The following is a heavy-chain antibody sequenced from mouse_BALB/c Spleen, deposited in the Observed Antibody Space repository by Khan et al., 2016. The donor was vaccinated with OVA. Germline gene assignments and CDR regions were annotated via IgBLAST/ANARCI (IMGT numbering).Heavy chain of an antibody. J-gene: IGHJ3*01. CDR2: INPSNGDT. V-gene: IGHV1S81*02. CDR3: TRTGYANPFAY. CDR1: GYTFSSYY. Sequence: QVQLQQPGAELVKPGASVKLSCKASGYTFSSYYMYWVKQRPGQGLEWIGGINPSNGDTHFNEKFKTKATLNVDKSSSTAYMQLSSLNSEDSAVFFCTRTGYANPFAYWGQGTLVTVSA. D-gene: IGHD2-10*02.